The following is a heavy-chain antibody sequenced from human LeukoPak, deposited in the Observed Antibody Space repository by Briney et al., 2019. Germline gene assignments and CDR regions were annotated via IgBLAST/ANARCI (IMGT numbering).Heavy chain of an antibody. Sequence: PSETLSLTCTVSGGSISSYYWSWIRQPPGKGQEWIGYIYYSGSTNYNSSLKSRVTISVDTSKNQFSLKLSSVTAADTAVYYCARDYGDYFDPWGQGTLVTVSS. CDR1: GGSISSYY. CDR3: ARDYGDYFDP. D-gene: IGHD4-17*01. J-gene: IGHJ5*02. V-gene: IGHV4-59*01. CDR2: IYYSGST.